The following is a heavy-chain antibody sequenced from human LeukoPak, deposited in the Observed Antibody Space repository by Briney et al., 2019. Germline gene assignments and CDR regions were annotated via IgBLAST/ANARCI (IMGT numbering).Heavy chain of an antibody. V-gene: IGHV4-61*02. CDR3: ARAPVGTMYFDY. D-gene: IGHD4-23*01. Sequence: SETLSLTCTVSGGSISSGSYYWSWIRQPAGKGLEWIGRIYTSGSTNYNPSLKSRVTISVDTSKNQFSLKPSSVTAADTAVYYCARAPVGTMYFDYWGQGTLVTVSS. CDR2: IYTSGST. J-gene: IGHJ4*02. CDR1: GGSISSGSYY.